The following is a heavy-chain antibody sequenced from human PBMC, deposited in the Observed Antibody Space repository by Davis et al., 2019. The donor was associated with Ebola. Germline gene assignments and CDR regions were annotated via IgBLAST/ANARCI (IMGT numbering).Heavy chain of an antibody. CDR2: ISFDGSDT. D-gene: IGHD3-22*01. CDR3: AKDARGGYYYADF. V-gene: IGHV3-30*18. CDR1: GITFSSFW. Sequence: GESLKISCAASGITFSSFWMNWVRQAPGKGLEWVAVISFDGSDTYYADSVKGRFTISRDNSKTTVDLQMNSLRPEDTALYYCAKDARGGYYYADFWGQGTLVTVSS. J-gene: IGHJ4*02.